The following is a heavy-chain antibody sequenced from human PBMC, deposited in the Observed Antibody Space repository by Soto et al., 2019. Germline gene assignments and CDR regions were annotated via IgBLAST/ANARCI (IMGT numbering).Heavy chain of an antibody. V-gene: IGHV3-30-3*01. Sequence: GGSLRLSCAASGFTFSSYTMHWVRQAPGKGLEWVAVVSYDGSNKYYADSVKGRFTISRDNSKNTLYLQMNSLRAEDTAVYYCARDMIHSQYYYYDMDAWGQGTTVTVSS. J-gene: IGHJ6*02. CDR3: ARDMIHSQYYYYDMDA. CDR2: VSYDGSNK. D-gene: IGHD3-16*01. CDR1: GFTFSSYT.